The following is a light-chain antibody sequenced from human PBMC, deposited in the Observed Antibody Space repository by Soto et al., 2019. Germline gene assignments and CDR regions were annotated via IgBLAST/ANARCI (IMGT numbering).Light chain of an antibody. V-gene: IGLV3-21*04. J-gene: IGLJ2*01. CDR3: QVWDSSSDHVV. Sequence: SYELTQPPSVSVAPGKTARITCGGNIIGSKSVHWYQQKPGQTPILVIYFDSDRPLGIPERFSGSNSGNTATLTISRVEAGDEADYYCQVWDSSSDHVVFGGRTKLTVL. CDR2: FDS. CDR1: IIGSKS.